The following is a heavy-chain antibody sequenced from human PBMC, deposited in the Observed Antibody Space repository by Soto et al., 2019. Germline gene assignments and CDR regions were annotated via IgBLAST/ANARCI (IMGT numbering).Heavy chain of an antibody. J-gene: IGHJ6*02. CDR3: ARDKRAMVRGVITPSRRYGMDV. CDR2: INPNSGGT. CDR1: GYTFTGYY. D-gene: IGHD3-10*01. Sequence: ASVKVSCKASGYTFTGYYMHWVRPAPGQGLEWMGWINPNSGGTNYAQKFQGWVTMTRDTSISTAYMELSRLRSDDTAVYYCARDKRAMVRGVITPSRRYGMDVWGQGTTVTVS. V-gene: IGHV1-2*04.